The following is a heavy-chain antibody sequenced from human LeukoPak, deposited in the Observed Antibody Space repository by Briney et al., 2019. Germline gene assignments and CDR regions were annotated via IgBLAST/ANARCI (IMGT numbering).Heavy chain of an antibody. CDR1: GFTVSSNY. CDR2: IKEDGSEK. V-gene: IGHV3-7*01. D-gene: IGHD1-26*01. J-gene: IGHJ6*02. Sequence: GGSLRLSCAASGFTVSSNYMSWVRQAPGKGMEWVANIKEDGSEKFYVDSLKGRFTISRDNAKNSLYLQMNSLRAEDTALYYCARDGLGSGRTGGMDVWGQGTTVTVSS. CDR3: ARDGLGSGRTGGMDV.